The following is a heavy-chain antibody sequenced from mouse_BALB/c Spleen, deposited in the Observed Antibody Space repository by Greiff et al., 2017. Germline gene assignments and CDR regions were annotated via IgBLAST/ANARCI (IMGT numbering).Heavy chain of an antibody. CDR3: TGVLLRYYFDY. CDR1: GYTFTSYW. Sequence: EVQLQQSGTVLARPGASVKMSCKASGYTFTSYWMHWVKQRPGQGLEWIGAIYPGNSDTSYNQKFKGKAKLTAVTSTSTAYMELSSLTNEDSAVYYCTGVLLRYYFDYWGQGTTLTVSS. CDR2: IYPGNSDT. J-gene: IGHJ2*01. V-gene: IGHV1-5*01. D-gene: IGHD1-1*01.